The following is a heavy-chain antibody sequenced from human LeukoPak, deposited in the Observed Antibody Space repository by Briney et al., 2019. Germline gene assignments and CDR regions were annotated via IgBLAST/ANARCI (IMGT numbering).Heavy chain of an antibody. V-gene: IGHV3-30*18. J-gene: IGHJ4*02. CDR3: AKDYGPLSSY. CDR1: GFTVINNY. D-gene: IGHD4-17*01. CDR2: ISYDGSNK. Sequence: GGSLRLSCAASGFTVINNYMSWVRQAPGKGLEWVAVISYDGSNKYYADSVKGRFTISRDNSKNTLYLQMNSLRAEDTALYYCAKDYGPLSSYWGQGTLVTVSS.